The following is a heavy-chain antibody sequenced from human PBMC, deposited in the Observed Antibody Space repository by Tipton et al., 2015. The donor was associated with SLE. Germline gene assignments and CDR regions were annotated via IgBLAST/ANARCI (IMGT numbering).Heavy chain of an antibody. CDR2: VYSSGMT. V-gene: IGHV4-39*07. J-gene: IGHJ4*02. CDR3: ARDPPPNWDWVFDY. Sequence: LRLSCTVSGGSISSSSYYWGWIRQPPGKGLEWIGSVYSSGMTHKKPSLKSRVSISLDRSKNQFSLNLGSVTAADTAVYYCARDPPPNWDWVFDYWGPGILVTVSS. D-gene: IGHD3/OR15-3a*01. CDR1: GGSISSSSYY.